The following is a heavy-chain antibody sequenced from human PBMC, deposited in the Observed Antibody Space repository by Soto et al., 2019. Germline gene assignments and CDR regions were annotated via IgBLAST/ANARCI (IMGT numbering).Heavy chain of an antibody. J-gene: IGHJ5*02. CDR2: INHSGST. V-gene: IGHV4-34*01. CDR1: GGSFSGYY. CDR3: ASMTPIAAAGTPWFDP. Sequence: PSETLSLTCAVSGGSFSGYYWSWIRQPPGKGLEWVGEINHSGSTNYNPSLKSRVTISVDTSKNQFSLKLSSVTAADTAVYYCASMTPIAAAGTPWFDPWGQGTLVTVSS. D-gene: IGHD6-13*01.